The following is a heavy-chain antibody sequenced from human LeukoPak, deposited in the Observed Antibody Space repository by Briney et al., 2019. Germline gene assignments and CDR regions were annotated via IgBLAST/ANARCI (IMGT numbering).Heavy chain of an antibody. D-gene: IGHD3-22*01. CDR1: GFTFSNYW. J-gene: IGHJ4*02. Sequence: PGGSLRLSCGASGFTFSNYWMHWVRQAPGKGLEWVAVIWYDGSNKYYADSVKGRFTISRDNSKNTLYLQMNSLRAEDTAVYYCARNYDSSGIDYWGQGTLVTVSS. V-gene: IGHV3-33*08. CDR2: IWYDGSNK. CDR3: ARNYDSSGIDY.